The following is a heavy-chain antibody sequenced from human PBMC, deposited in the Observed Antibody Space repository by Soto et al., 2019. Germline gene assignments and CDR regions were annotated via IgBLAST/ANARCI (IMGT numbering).Heavy chain of an antibody. CDR1: GGSISSGGYY. CDR2: IYYSGST. V-gene: IGHV4-31*03. D-gene: IGHD3-9*01. Sequence: SETLSLTCTVSGGSISSGGYYWSWIRQHPGKGLEWIGYIYYSGSTYYNPSLKSRVTISVDTSKNQFSLKLSSVTAADTAVYYCARDRLDDYYGMDVWGQGTTVTVSS. CDR3: ARDRLDDYYGMDV. J-gene: IGHJ6*02.